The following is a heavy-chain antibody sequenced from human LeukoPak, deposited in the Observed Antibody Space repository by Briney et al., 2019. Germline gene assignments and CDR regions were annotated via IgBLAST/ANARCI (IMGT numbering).Heavy chain of an antibody. CDR1: GFTFSSYG. Sequence: GGSLRLSCAASGFTFSSYGMHWVRQAPGKGLEWVAVIWYDGSNKYYADSVKGRFTISRDNSKNTLYLQMNSLRAEDTAVYYCARDLYYYDGRVFDYWGQGTLVTVSS. D-gene: IGHD3-22*01. CDR2: IWYDGSNK. J-gene: IGHJ4*02. CDR3: ARDLYYYDGRVFDY. V-gene: IGHV3-33*01.